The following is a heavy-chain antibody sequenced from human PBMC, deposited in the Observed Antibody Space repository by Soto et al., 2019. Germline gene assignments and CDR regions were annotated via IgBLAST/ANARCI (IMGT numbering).Heavy chain of an antibody. CDR2: LSGSGTST. CDR3: AKATTNGGWFNPFDS. D-gene: IGHD6-19*01. Sequence: GGSLRLSCAASGFSFVNYAMNWVRQAPGKGLEWVSGLSGSGTSTYYADSVKGRFTISRDNSRDTLSLQMNSLTADDTAVYYCAKATTNGGWFNPFDSWGQGALVTVSS. CDR1: GFSFVNYA. J-gene: IGHJ4*02. V-gene: IGHV3-23*01.